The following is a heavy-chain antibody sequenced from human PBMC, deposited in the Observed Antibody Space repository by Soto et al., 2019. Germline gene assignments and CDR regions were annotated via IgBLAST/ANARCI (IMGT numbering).Heavy chain of an antibody. D-gene: IGHD2-2*01. CDR1: GGSISSGGYY. Sequence: SETLSLTCTVSGGSISSGGYYWSWIRQHPGKGLEWIGYIYYSGSTYYNPSLKSRVTISVDTSKNQFSLKLSSVTAADTAVYYCARHHEVLGYCSSTSCYRGYNWFDPWGQGTLVTVSS. V-gene: IGHV4-31*03. J-gene: IGHJ5*02. CDR2: IYYSGST. CDR3: ARHHEVLGYCSSTSCYRGYNWFDP.